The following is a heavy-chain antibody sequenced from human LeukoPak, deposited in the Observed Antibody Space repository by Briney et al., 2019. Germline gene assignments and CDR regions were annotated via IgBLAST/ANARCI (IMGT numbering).Heavy chain of an antibody. D-gene: IGHD2-21*02. V-gene: IGHV3-30*18. CDR3: AKDRSETPVTGIYYYFGMDV. J-gene: IGHJ6*02. CDR1: GFTFSSYG. CDR2: MSHDGSNK. Sequence: RGSLRLSCTASGFTFSSYGMHWVRQAPGKGLEWVAVMSHDGSNKYYADSVKGRFTISRDNSKDTLYLQMNSLRAEDTAVYHCAKDRSETPVTGIYYYFGMDVWGQGTTVTVSS.